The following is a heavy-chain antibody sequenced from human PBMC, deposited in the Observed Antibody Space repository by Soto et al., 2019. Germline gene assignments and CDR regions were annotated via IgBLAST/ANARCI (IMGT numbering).Heavy chain of an antibody. CDR2: ISGSGDSS. D-gene: IGHD2-2*03. CDR3: AKMGIGMFSHKHHFDH. Sequence: EVQLLDSGGDLAQPGGSLRLSCTASGFTFSSFGMAWVRQAPGKGLEWVSAISGSGDSSYYADSVKDRFTISRDNPTNILYLQMNNLRAEDTAVYYCAKMGIGMFSHKHHFDHWGQGTQVTVSS. V-gene: IGHV3-23*01. J-gene: IGHJ4*02. CDR1: GFTFSSFG.